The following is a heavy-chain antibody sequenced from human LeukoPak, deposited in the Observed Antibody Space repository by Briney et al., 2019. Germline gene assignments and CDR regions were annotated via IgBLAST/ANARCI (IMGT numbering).Heavy chain of an antibody. CDR3: ARLKEDDSSGYYYPRDWFDP. V-gene: IGHV5-51*01. D-gene: IGHD3-22*01. Sequence: GESLKISCKGSGYSFTSYWIGWVRQMPGKGLEWIGIIYPGDSDTRYSPSFQGQVTISADKSISTAYLQWSSLKASDTAMYYCARLKEDDSSGYYYPRDWFDPWGQGTLVTVSS. J-gene: IGHJ5*02. CDR2: IYPGDSDT. CDR1: GYSFTSYW.